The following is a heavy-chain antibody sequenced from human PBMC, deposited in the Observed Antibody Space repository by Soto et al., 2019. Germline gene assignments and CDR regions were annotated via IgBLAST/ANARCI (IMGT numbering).Heavy chain of an antibody. J-gene: IGHJ4*02. CDR3: ARHSTLLAFYYDSSGYHFDY. D-gene: IGHD3-22*01. Sequence: GESLKISCEASGYSFPSYWIGWVRQMPGKGLEWMGIIYPGDSDTTYSPSFQGQVTISADKSITTAYLQWSSLKASDTAMYYCARHSTLLAFYYDSSGYHFDYWGQGTLVTV. V-gene: IGHV5-51*01. CDR1: GYSFPSYW. CDR2: IYPGDSDT.